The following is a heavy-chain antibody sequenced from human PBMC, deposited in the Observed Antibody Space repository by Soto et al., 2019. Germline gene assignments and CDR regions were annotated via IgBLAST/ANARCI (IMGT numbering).Heavy chain of an antibody. Sequence: WGSLRVCCAASGVTFSIYSRNWVRQAPGKGLEWFSSISSSSSYIYYSDSVKGRFTISRDNAKNSLYLQMNSLRAEDTAVYYCARRLPQSGNFQHWGQGTLVTVSS. CDR2: ISSSSSYI. CDR3: ARRLPQSGNFQH. D-gene: IGHD3-10*01. CDR1: GVTFSIYS. V-gene: IGHV3-21*01. J-gene: IGHJ1*01.